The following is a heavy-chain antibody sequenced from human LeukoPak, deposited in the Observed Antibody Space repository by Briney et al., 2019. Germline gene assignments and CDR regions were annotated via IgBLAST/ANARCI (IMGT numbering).Heavy chain of an antibody. J-gene: IGHJ5*02. V-gene: IGHV4-39*07. CDR3: ARVFIVVVPAAHNWFDP. CDR1: GGSISSSSHY. CDR2: IYYSGST. D-gene: IGHD2-2*01. Sequence: SETLSLTCTVSGGSISSSSHYWGWIRQPPGKGLEWIGSIYYSGSTYYNPSLKSRVTISVDTSKNQFSLKLSSVTAADTAVYFRARVFIVVVPAAHNWFDPWGQGTLVTVSS.